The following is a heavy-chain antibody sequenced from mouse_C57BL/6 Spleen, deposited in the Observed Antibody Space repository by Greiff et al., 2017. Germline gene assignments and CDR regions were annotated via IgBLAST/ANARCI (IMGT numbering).Heavy chain of an antibody. CDR1: GYSITSGYD. Sequence: EVKLVESGPGMVKPSQSLSLTCTVTGYSITSGYDWHWIRHFPGNKLEWMGYISYSGSTNYNPSLKSRISITHDTSKNHFFLKLNSVTTEDTATYYCARDRGDYDGFAYWGQGTLVTVSA. D-gene: IGHD2-4*01. CDR2: ISYSGST. CDR3: ARDRGDYDGFAY. V-gene: IGHV3-1*01. J-gene: IGHJ3*01.